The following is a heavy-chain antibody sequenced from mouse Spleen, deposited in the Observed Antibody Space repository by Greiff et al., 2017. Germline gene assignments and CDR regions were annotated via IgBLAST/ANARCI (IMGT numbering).Heavy chain of an antibody. Sequence: VQLQQPGAELVKPGASVKLSCKASGYTFTSYWMQWVKQRPGQGLEWIGEIDPSDSYTNYNQKFKGKATLTVETSSSTAYMQLSSLTSEDSAVYYCAILAYYGYGFAYWGQGTLVTVSA. V-gene: IGHV1-50*01. CDR1: GYTFTSYW. CDR3: AILAYYGYGFAY. CDR2: IDPSDSYT. D-gene: IGHD1-2*01. J-gene: IGHJ3*01.